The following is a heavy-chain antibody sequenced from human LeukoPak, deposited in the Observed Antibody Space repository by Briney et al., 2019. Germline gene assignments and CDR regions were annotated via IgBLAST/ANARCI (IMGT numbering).Heavy chain of an antibody. CDR2: IYTSGST. Sequence: PSQTLSLTCTVSGGSISSGSYYWSWIRQPAGKGLEWIGRIYTSGSTNYNPSLKSRVTISVDTSKNQFSLKQSSVTAADTAVYSCARADYGDYALDYWGQGTLVTVSS. D-gene: IGHD4-17*01. V-gene: IGHV4-61*02. CDR3: ARADYGDYALDY. CDR1: GGSISSGSYY. J-gene: IGHJ4*02.